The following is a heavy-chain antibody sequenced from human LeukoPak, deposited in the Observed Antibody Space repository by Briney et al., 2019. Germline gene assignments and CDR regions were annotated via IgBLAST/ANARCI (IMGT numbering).Heavy chain of an antibody. D-gene: IGHD4-23*01. CDR3: ARVRGRFATVVTPEGEDYFDY. CDR2: IYYSGST. CDR1: GGSISSRSYY. Sequence: SETLSLTCTVSGGSISSRSYYWGWIRQPPGKGLEWIGSIYYSGSTYYNPSLKSRVTISVDTSKNQFSLKLSSVTAADTAVYYWARVRGRFATVVTPEGEDYFDYWGQGTLVTVSS. J-gene: IGHJ4*02. V-gene: IGHV4-39*07.